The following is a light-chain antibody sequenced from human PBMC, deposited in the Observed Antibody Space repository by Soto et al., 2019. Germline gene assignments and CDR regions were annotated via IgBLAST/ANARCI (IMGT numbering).Light chain of an antibody. CDR2: KAS. CDR3: QQFNSYWWT. J-gene: IGKJ1*01. V-gene: IGKV1-5*03. Sequence: DIQMTQSPSTLSASVGERVTITCRASQSVSHFLAWYQQKPGKAPKLLIYKASTLESGVPARFSGSGSGTEFTLTMSSLQPDDFGTYYCQQFNSYWWTFGQGTKLEIK. CDR1: QSVSHF.